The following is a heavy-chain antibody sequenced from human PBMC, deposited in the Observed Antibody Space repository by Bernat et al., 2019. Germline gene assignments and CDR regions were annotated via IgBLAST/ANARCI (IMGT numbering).Heavy chain of an antibody. CDR2: IYPGDSDT. V-gene: IGHV5-51*01. CDR1: GYSFTSYW. J-gene: IGHJ4*02. D-gene: IGHD4-17*01. CDR3: ARHLYYGDSVPYYFDY. Sequence: EVQLVQSGAEVKKPGESLKISCKGSGYSFTSYWIGWVRQMPGKGLEWMGIIYPGDSDTRYSPSFQGQVNISADKSISTAYLQWSSLKATDTAMYYCARHLYYGDSVPYYFDYWGQGTLVTVSS.